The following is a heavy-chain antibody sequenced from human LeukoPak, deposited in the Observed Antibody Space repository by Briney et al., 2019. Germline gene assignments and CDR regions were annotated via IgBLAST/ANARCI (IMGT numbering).Heavy chain of an antibody. CDR3: ARVKGGSSWYIHYFDY. V-gene: IGHV1-46*03. J-gene: IGHJ4*02. Sequence: GASVKVSCKASGYTFTSYYMHWVRQAPGQGLEWMGIINPSGGSTSYAQKFQGRVTMTRDTFTSTVYMELSSLRSEDAAVYYCARVKGGSSWYIHYFDYWGQGTLVTVSS. D-gene: IGHD6-13*01. CDR1: GYTFTSYY. CDR2: INPSGGST.